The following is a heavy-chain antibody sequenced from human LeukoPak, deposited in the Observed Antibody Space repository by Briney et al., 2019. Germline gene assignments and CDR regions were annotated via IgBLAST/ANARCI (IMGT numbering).Heavy chain of an antibody. J-gene: IGHJ4*02. Sequence: GGSLRLSCAVSGFTFSSYGMHWVRQAPGQGLEWVAVISYDGSNKYYADSVKGRFTISRDNSKNTLYLQMNSLRAEDTAVYYCAKDRRYYDSSGYPDYWGQGTLVTVSS. CDR3: AKDRRYYDSSGYPDY. CDR2: ISYDGSNK. CDR1: GFTFSSYG. V-gene: IGHV3-30*18. D-gene: IGHD3-22*01.